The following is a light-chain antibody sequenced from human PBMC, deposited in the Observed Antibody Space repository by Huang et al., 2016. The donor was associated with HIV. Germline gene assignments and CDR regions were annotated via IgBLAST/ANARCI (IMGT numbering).Light chain of an antibody. CDR1: LSLVHSDGNTY. CDR3: MQGTHWPPWT. J-gene: IGKJ1*01. CDR2: QVS. Sequence: DAVMTQSPLSLPVTLGQPASISYRSSLSLVHSDGNTYLNWFHQRPGQSPRRLIYQVSKRDSGVPDRFSGSGSGTDFTLKIRRVEAEDVGIYYCMQGTHWPPWTFGQGTKVEI. V-gene: IGKV2-30*02.